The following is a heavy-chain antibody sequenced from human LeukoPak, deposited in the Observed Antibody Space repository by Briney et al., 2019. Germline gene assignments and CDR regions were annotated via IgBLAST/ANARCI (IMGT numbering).Heavy chain of an antibody. CDR1: GLTFSSYS. V-gene: IGHV3-48*02. CDR2: ISSSSSTI. D-gene: IGHD2-2*01. CDR3: ARETVVVPAAMSWRAFDI. Sequence: GGSLRLSCAASGLTFSSYSMNWVRQAPGKGLGWVSYISSSSSTIYYADSVKGRFTISRDNAKNSLYLQMNSLRDEDTAVYYCARETVVVPAAMSWRAFDIWGQGTMVTVSS. J-gene: IGHJ3*02.